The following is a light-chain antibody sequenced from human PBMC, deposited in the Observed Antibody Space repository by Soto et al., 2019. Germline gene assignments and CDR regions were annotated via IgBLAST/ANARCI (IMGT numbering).Light chain of an antibody. Sequence: DIQMTQSPSTLSASVGDRVTITCRASQSISSWLAWYQHKPAKAPKLLIHKASSLESGVPSRFSGSGSGTECTLTISSLQPDDFATYYCQRYYSYWTFGQGTKVEI. CDR2: KAS. CDR1: QSISSW. V-gene: IGKV1-5*03. J-gene: IGKJ1*01. CDR3: QRYYSYWT.